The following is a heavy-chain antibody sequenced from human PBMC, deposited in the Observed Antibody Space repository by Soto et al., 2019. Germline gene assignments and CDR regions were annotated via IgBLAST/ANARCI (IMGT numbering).Heavy chain of an antibody. CDR2: ISSSGSTI. V-gene: IGHV3-11*01. CDR3: ARGPGRGYDFWSGYQAEEYGMYX. CDR1: GFTFSDYY. J-gene: IGHJ6*02. Sequence: KPGGSLRLSFAASGFTFSDYYMSWIRQAPGKGLEWVSYISSSGSTIYYADSVKVRFTISRDNDKNSLYLQMNSLRAEDTAVYYCARGPGRGYDFWSGYQAEEYGMYXWGQGTTVTVS. D-gene: IGHD3-3*01.